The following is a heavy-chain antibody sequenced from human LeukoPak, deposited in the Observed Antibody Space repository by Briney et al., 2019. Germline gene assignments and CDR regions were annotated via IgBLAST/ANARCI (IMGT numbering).Heavy chain of an antibody. J-gene: IGHJ3*02. V-gene: IGHV4-59*01. D-gene: IGHD2-2*01. CDR1: GGSISSYY. CDR2: IYYSGST. Sequence: SETLSLTCTVSGGSISSYYWSWIRQPPGKGLEWIGYIYYSGSTNYNPSLKSRVTISVDTSKNQFSLKLSSVTAADTAVYYCARDGNKYPGLYAFDIWGQGTMVTVSS. CDR3: ARDGNKYPGLYAFDI.